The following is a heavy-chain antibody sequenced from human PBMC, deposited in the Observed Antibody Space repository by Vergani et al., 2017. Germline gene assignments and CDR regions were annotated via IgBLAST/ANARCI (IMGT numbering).Heavy chain of an antibody. V-gene: IGHV1-69-2*01. CDR1: GYTFTDHY. D-gene: IGHD4-17*01. J-gene: IGHJ6*02. CDR2: VDPEDGET. Sequence: EVQLVQSGAAVKKPGATMKISCKVSGYTFTDHYMHWVKQAPGKGLEWMGLVDPEDGETIYAEKFKGRVTIAADTCTDTAQLELSSLRSEDTAVYYCATPQTVTTGGMEVGGQGTTVIVSS. CDR3: ATPQTVTTGGMEV.